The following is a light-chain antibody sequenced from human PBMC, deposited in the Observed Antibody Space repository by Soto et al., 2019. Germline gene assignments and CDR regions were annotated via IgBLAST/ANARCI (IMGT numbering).Light chain of an antibody. J-gene: IGKJ1*01. CDR2: GAS. CDR3: QQYGSSPWT. Sequence: EIVLTQSPGTLSLSPGEGATLSCRASQSASSDFFAWYQQKPGQPPRLLIYGASTRATGIPDRFSGSGSGTDFTRSISRLEPEDIGMYYCQQYGSSPWTFGQGTKVESK. V-gene: IGKV3-20*01. CDR1: QSASSDF.